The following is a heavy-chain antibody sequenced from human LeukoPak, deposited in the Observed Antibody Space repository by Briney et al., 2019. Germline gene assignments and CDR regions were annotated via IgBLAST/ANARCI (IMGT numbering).Heavy chain of an antibody. V-gene: IGHV3-30*18. CDR1: GFTFSSYG. J-gene: IGHJ4*02. D-gene: IGHD2-2*01. CDR2: ISYDESNK. Sequence: GRSLRLSCAASGFTFSSYGMHWVRQAPGKGLEWVAVISYDESNKYYADSVKGRFTISRDNSKNTLYLQMNSLRAEDTAVYYCAKSLEEYQLLPFDYWGQGTLVTVSS. CDR3: AKSLEEYQLLPFDY.